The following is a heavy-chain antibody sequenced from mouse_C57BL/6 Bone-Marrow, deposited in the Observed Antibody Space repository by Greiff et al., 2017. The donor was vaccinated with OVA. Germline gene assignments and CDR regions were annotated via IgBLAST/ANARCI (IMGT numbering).Heavy chain of an antibody. J-gene: IGHJ3*01. V-gene: IGHV1-81*01. Sequence: VQLQQSGAELARPGASVKLSCKASGYTFTSYGISWVKQRTGQGLEWIGEIYPRSGNTYYNEKFKGKATLTADKSSSTAYMELRSLTSEDSAVYFSAREHYYYGSSFAYWGQGTLVTVSA. CDR1: GYTFTSYG. D-gene: IGHD1-1*01. CDR3: AREHYYYGSSFAY. CDR2: IYPRSGNT.